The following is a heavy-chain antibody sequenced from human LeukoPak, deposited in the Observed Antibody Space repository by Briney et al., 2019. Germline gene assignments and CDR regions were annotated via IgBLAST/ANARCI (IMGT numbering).Heavy chain of an antibody. D-gene: IGHD5-18*01. Sequence: SETLSLTCTVSTGTISSIYWSWLRQPPGQGLEWIGYIDYSGSTNYNPSLKSRVTISVDTSKNQVSMKLSSVTAADTAVYYCARLTAMASFDYWGQGTLVTVSS. CDR1: TGTISSIY. CDR3: ARLTAMASFDY. V-gene: IGHV4-59*08. J-gene: IGHJ4*02. CDR2: IDYSGST.